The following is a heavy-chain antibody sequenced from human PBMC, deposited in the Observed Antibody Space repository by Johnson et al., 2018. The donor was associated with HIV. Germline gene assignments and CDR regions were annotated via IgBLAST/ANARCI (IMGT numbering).Heavy chain of an antibody. CDR3: AKVVTSSSSWQDDAFDI. J-gene: IGHJ3*02. CDR2: ISYDGSNK. D-gene: IGHD6-13*01. CDR1: GFTFSSYA. V-gene: IGHV3-30*04. Sequence: QVQLVESGGGLVQPGRSLRLSCAASGFTFSSYAMHWVRQAPGKGLEWVAVISYDGSNKYYADSVKGRFTISRDNSKNTLYLEMNSLRVEDTAVYYCAKVVTSSSSWQDDAFDIWGQGTMVTVSS.